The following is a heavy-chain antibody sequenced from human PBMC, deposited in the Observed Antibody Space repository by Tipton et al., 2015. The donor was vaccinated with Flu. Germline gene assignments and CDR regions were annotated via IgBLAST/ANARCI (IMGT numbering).Heavy chain of an antibody. CDR2: VNPFFGPP. J-gene: IGHJ6*03. Sequence: QSGPEVKKPGSSVRVSCKASGGTFDTYSITWVRQAPGQGLEWMGGVNPFFGPPQYAQKFQDRVTITADDSTSTAYMELSGLRSDDTAVYFCARDRSPGLERLDYYYMDVWGEGTTVTVSS. V-gene: IGHV1-69*01. CDR1: GGTFDTYS. D-gene: IGHD2-21*01. CDR3: ARDRSPGLERLDYYYMDV.